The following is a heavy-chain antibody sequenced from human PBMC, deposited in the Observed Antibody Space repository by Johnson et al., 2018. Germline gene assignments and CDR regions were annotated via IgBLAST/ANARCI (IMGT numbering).Heavy chain of an antibody. CDR2: ISWDSNSV. J-gene: IGHJ4*02. V-gene: IGHV3-9*01. D-gene: IGHD3-10*01. CDR3: AKGYNTLRKPPMDS. CDR1: GFAFDNYG. Sequence: VQLVQSGGGLVRPGRSLRLSCAASGFAFDNYGMHWVRQGPGTGLEWVSGISWDSNSVGYADSVKGRFTISRDNAKNSLFLQMNSLRPEDTALYYCAKGYNTLRKPPMDSWGQGTLVTVSS.